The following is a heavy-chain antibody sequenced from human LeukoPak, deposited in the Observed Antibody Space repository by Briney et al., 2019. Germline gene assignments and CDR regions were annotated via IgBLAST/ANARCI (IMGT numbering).Heavy chain of an antibody. V-gene: IGHV3-48*04. J-gene: IGHJ4*02. Sequence: GGSLRLSCAASGFTFTTFSMNWVRQAPGKGLEWVSYISGGSGTIYYADSVKGRFTISRDNAKNSLYLQMNSLRAEDTAVYYCARDKIKGYWGQGTLVTVSS. CDR1: GFTFTTFS. CDR2: ISGGSGTI. CDR3: ARDKIKGY.